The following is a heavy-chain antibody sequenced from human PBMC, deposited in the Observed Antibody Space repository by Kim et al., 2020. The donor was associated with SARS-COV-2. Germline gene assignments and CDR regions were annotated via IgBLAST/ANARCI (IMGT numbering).Heavy chain of an antibody. V-gene: IGHV3-23*01. Sequence: GGSLRLSCAASGFTFSSYAMSWVRQAPGKGLEWVSAISGSGGSTYYADSVKGRFTISRDNSKNTLYLQMNSLRAEDTAVYYCAKSELFLGDGGGMDVWGQGTTVTVSS. J-gene: IGHJ6*02. CDR2: ISGSGGST. D-gene: IGHD3-10*01. CDR1: GFTFSSYA. CDR3: AKSELFLGDGGGMDV.